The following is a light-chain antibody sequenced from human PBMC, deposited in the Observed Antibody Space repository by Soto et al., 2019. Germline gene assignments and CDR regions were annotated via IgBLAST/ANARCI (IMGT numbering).Light chain of an antibody. CDR3: CSYAGGYTYV. CDR1: SSDVGGYNY. CDR2: EVS. Sequence: QSVLTQPASVSGSDGQSITFSCTGTSSDVGGYNYVSWYQQHPGKAPKVIIYEVSNRPSGVSNRFSGSKSGNTASLSISGLQGEDEADYYCCSYAGGYTYVFGTGTKVTVL. J-gene: IGLJ1*01. V-gene: IGLV2-14*01.